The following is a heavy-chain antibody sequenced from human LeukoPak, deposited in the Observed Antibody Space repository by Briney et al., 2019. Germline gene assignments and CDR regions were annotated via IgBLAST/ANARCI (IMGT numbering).Heavy chain of an antibody. D-gene: IGHD3-3*01. Sequence: GGSLRLSCAASGFTFSNYAMSWVRQAPGKGLEWVSAITGSGGNTYYADSVKGRFTISRDNSKNTLFLQMNSLRAEDTAVYYCANWGGYDDLGGYYVSVYCGQGTLVIVSS. CDR2: ITGSGGNT. J-gene: IGHJ4*02. V-gene: IGHV3-23*01. CDR1: GFTFSNYA. CDR3: ANWGGYDDLGGYYVSVY.